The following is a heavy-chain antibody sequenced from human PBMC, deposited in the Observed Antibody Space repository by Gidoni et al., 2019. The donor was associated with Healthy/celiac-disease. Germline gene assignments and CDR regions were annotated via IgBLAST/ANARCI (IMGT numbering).Heavy chain of an antibody. D-gene: IGHD4-17*01. CDR3: ARADYGDYGRGYYFDY. CDR1: GGTFISYA. J-gene: IGHJ4*02. V-gene: IGHV1-69*01. CDR2: IIPIFGTA. Sequence: QVQPVQSGAEVQKPGSSVKVSCKASGGTFISYAISWVRQAPGQGLEWMGGIIPIFGTANYAQKFQGRVTITADESTSTAYMELSSLRSEDTAVYYCARADYGDYGRGYYFDYWGQGTLVTVSS.